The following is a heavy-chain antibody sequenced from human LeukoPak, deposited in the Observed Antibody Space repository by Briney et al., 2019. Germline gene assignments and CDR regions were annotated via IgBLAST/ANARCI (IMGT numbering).Heavy chain of an antibody. J-gene: IGHJ3*01. CDR2: IKQDGGEK. CDR1: GFTFTTYW. Sequence: GGSLRLSCAASGFTFTTYWMTWVRQAPGKGLEWVAKIKQDGGEKYYVDSAKGRFTISRDNAKNSLSLQMNSLRAEDTAVYYCARDQGYCTSATCRGDAFDVWGQGSMVSVSS. D-gene: IGHD2-2*01. V-gene: IGHV3-7*01. CDR3: ARDQGYCTSATCRGDAFDV.